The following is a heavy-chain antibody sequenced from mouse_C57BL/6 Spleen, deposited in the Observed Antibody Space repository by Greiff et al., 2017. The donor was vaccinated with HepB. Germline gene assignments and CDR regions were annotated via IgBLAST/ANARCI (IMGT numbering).Heavy chain of an antibody. CDR2: INPGSGGT. J-gene: IGHJ2*01. CDR3: ARGGLYLDY. Sequence: QVQLKESGAELVRPGTSVKVSCKASGYAFTNYLIEWVKQRPGQGLEWIGVINPGSGGTNYNEKFKGKATLTADKSSSTAYMQLSSLTSEDSAVYFCARGGLYLDYWGQGTTLTVSS. CDR1: GYAFTNYL. V-gene: IGHV1-54*01.